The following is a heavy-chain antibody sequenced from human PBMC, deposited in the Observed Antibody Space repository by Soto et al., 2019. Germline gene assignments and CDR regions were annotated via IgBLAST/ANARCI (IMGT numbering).Heavy chain of an antibody. Sequence: QVHLVQSGAEVKKPGVSVKVSCEASEYTFTSYNIHWVRQAPGQGFEWMGIVTPSDGSPTYAPKFQGRVTMPRDTSTSTVYMELSSLRSEDTAVYYCARARMHQAPYFFDYWGQGTLVTVSS. CDR1: EYTFTSYN. CDR3: ARARMHQAPYFFDY. J-gene: IGHJ4*02. D-gene: IGHD2-8*01. CDR2: VTPSDGSP. V-gene: IGHV1-46*01.